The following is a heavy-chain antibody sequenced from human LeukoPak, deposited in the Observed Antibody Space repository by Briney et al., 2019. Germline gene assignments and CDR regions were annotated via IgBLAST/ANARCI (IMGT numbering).Heavy chain of an antibody. CDR2: INPSGGST. V-gene: IGHV1-46*01. CDR1: GYTFTSYY. Sequence: ASVKVSCKASGYTFTSYYMHWVRQAPGQGLEWMGIINPSGGSTSYAQKFQGRVTMTRDTSTSTVYMELRSLRSDDTAVYYCARLQNYYYYYMDVWGKGPRSPSP. J-gene: IGHJ6*03. D-gene: IGHD4-11*01. CDR3: ARLQNYYYYYMDV.